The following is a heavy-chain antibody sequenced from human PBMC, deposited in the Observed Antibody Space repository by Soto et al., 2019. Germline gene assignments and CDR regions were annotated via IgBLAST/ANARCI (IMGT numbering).Heavy chain of an antibody. V-gene: IGHV4-59*01. CDR2: IYYSGST. J-gene: IGHJ6*02. CDR3: ARDRKSGPSYYYYYGMDV. D-gene: IGHD6-25*01. Sequence: QVQLQESGPGLVKPSETLSLTCTVSGGSISSYYWSWIRQPPGKGLEWIGYIYYSGSTNYNPSLKSRVIISVDTSKNQFSLKLSAVTAADTAVYYCARDRKSGPSYYYYYGMDVWGQGTTVTVSS. CDR1: GGSISSYY.